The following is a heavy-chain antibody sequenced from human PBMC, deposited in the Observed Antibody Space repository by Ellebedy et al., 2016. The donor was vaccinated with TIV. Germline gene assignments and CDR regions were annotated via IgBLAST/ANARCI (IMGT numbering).Heavy chain of an antibody. CDR1: GFTFSSYA. CDR2: ISYYGSNK. J-gene: IGHJ6*02. D-gene: IGHD3-10*01. CDR3: ARLGSQNYYYGMDV. V-gene: IGHV3-30*04. Sequence: GESLKIFXAASGFTFSSYAMHWVRQAPGKGLEWVAVISYYGSNKYYADSVKGRFTISRDNAKNSLYLQMNSLRGEDTAVYYCARLGSQNYYYGMDVWGQGTTVIVSS.